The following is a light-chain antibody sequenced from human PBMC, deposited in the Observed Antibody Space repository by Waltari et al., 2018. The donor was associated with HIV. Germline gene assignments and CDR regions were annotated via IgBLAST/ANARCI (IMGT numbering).Light chain of an antibody. V-gene: IGLV3-27*01. CDR3: YSAADNMGV. CDR2: KDN. J-gene: IGLJ3*02. Sequence: SYELTQPSSMSVSPGQTARITCSGDVLAKNYARWFQQKPGQAPVLLSYKDNERPSGIPERFSGSSSGTTVTLTISGAQVDDEADYYCYSAADNMGVFGGGTKLTVL. CDR1: VLAKNY.